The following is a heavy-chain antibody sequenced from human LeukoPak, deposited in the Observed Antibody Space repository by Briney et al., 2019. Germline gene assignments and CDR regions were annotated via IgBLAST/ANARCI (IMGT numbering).Heavy chain of an antibody. D-gene: IGHD5-18*01. CDR2: ISAYNGNT. CDR3: ARDESDVDTAETGIDY. CDR1: GYTFTSYG. J-gene: IGHJ4*02. V-gene: IGHV1-18*04. Sequence: ASVTVSCKASGYTFTSYGISWVRQAPGQGLEWMGWISAYNGNTNYAQKLQGRVTMTTDTSTSTAYMELRSLRSDDTAVYYCARDESDVDTAETGIDYWGQGTLVTVSS.